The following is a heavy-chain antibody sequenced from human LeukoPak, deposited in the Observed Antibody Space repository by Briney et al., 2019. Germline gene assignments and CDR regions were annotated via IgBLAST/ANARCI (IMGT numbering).Heavy chain of an antibody. CDR3: ARHQEGMVRGVLYYMDV. D-gene: IGHD3-10*01. CDR2: IYYSGIT. CDR1: GASISSSDRY. Sequence: AETLSLTCTVSGASISSSDRYWGWIRQPPGKGLEWIGSIYYSGITYHNPSLKSRVTISVDTSNNQFSLKMSSVTAADTAVYFCARHQEGMVRGVLYYMDVWGKGTTVIISS. V-gene: IGHV4-39*01. J-gene: IGHJ6*03.